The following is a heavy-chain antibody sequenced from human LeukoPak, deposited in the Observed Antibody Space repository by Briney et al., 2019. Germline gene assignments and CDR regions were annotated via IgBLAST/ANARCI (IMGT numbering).Heavy chain of an antibody. V-gene: IGHV3-48*03. J-gene: IGHJ3*02. CDR1: GFTFSSYE. Sequence: GGSLRLSCAASGFTFSSYEMNWVRQAPGKGLEWVSYISSSGSTIYYADSVKGRFTISRDNAKNSLYLQMNSLRAEDTAVYYCARDRDYYDSSGPDAFDIWGQGTMVTVSS. CDR2: ISSSGSTI. CDR3: ARDRDYYDSSGPDAFDI. D-gene: IGHD3-22*01.